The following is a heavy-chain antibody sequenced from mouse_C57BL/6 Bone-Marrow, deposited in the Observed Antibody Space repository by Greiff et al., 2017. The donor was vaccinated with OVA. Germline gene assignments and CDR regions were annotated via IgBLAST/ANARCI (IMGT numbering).Heavy chain of an antibody. J-gene: IGHJ2*01. CDR3: VSTTVAHYFDY. V-gene: IGHV1-64*01. CDR2: IHPNSGST. Sequence: VQLQQPGAELVKPGASVKLSCKASGYTFTSYWMHWVKQRPGKGLEWIGMIHPNSGSTNYNEKFKSKATLTVDKSSSTAYMQLSSLTSEDSAVYYCVSTTVAHYFDYWGQGTTLTVSS. CDR1: GYTFTSYW. D-gene: IGHD1-1*01.